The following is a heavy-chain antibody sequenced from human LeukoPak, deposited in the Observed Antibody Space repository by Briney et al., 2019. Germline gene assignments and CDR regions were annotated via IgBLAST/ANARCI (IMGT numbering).Heavy chain of an antibody. CDR3: TTGRMVTMVRGVNSYYYGMDV. J-gene: IGHJ6*02. D-gene: IGHD3-10*01. CDR1: GFTFSNAW. Sequence: GGSLRLSCAASGFTFSNAWMSWVRQAPGKGLEWVGRIKSKTDGGTTDYAAPVKGRFTISRDDSKNTLYPQMNSLKTEDTAVYYRTTGRMVTMVRGVNSYYYGMDVWGQGTTVTVSS. CDR2: IKSKTDGGTT. V-gene: IGHV3-15*01.